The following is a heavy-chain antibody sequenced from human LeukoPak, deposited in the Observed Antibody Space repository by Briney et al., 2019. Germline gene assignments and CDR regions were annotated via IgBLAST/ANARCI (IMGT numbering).Heavy chain of an antibody. CDR2: IKSDSSTI. D-gene: IGHD1-1*01. CDR3: ARDLDGAVAFDI. CDR1: GFTFSSFS. J-gene: IGHJ3*02. V-gene: IGHV3-48*01. Sequence: PGGSLRLSCATSGFTFSSFSMNWVRQAPGKGLEWISYIKSDSSTIYYADSVKGRFTISRDKAKNSLYLLMNSLRAEDTAVYYCARDLDGAVAFDIWGQGTMVTVSS.